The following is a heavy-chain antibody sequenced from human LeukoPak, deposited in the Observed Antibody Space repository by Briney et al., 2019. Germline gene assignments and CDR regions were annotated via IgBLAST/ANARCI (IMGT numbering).Heavy chain of an antibody. CDR3: ARGRSIVATIGSYFDY. CDR2: INPNSGGT. Sequence: ASVKVSCKASGYTFTGYYMHWVRQAPGQGLEWMGWINPNSGGTNYAQKFQGRVTMTRDTSISTAYMELSRLRSDDTAVYYCARGRSIVATIGSYFDYWGQGTLVTVSS. CDR1: GYTFTGYY. V-gene: IGHV1-2*02. D-gene: IGHD1-26*01. J-gene: IGHJ4*02.